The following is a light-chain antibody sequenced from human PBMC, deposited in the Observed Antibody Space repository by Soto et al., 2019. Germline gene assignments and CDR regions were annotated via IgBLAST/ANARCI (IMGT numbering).Light chain of an antibody. Sequence: EIVMTKSQDTLSVSPGERATLSCRASQSVSSNLAWYQQKPGQAPRLLIYGASTRATGIPARFSGSGSGTEFTLTISSLQSEDFAVYYCQQYNNWPRTFGQGGKVDIK. CDR2: GAS. CDR1: QSVSSN. CDR3: QQYNNWPRT. J-gene: IGKJ1*01. V-gene: IGKV3-15*01.